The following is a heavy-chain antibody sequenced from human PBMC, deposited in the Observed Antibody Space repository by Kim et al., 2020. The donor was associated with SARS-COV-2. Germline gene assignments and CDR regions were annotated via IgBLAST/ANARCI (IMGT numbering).Heavy chain of an antibody. Sequence: GGSLRLSCAASGFTFSSYGMHWVRQAPGKGLEWVAAISYDGSNKYYADSVKGRFTISRDNSKNTLYLQMNSLRAEDTAVYYCAKDEHYDFWCGYYRPDYWGQGTLVTASS. CDR2: ISYDGSNK. J-gene: IGHJ4*02. D-gene: IGHD3-3*01. V-gene: IGHV3-30*18. CDR3: AKDEHYDFWCGYYRPDY. CDR1: GFTFSSYG.